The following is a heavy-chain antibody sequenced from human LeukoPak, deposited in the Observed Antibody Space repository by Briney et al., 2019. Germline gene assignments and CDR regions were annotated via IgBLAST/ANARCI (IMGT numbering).Heavy chain of an antibody. V-gene: IGHV3-48*01. J-gene: IGHJ4*02. CDR1: GFTFSSYA. CDR3: ARDPEDYFDY. Sequence: GGSLRLSCAASGFTFSSYAMSWVRQAPGKGLEWVSYISSSGSTIYYADSVKGRFTISRDNAKNSLYLQMSSLRAEDTAVYYCARDPEDYFDYWGQGTLVTVSS. CDR2: ISSSGSTI.